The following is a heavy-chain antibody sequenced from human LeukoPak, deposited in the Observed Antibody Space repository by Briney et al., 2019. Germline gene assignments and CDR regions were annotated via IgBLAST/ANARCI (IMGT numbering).Heavy chain of an antibody. CDR1: GFTFSTYA. Sequence: PGGSLRLSCAASGFTFSTYAMSWVRQAPGKGLEWVSAISGSGGSTYYADSVKGRFTISRDNSKNTLYLQMNSLRAEDTAVYYCARDYYDSSGYFFDIWGQGTMVTVPS. J-gene: IGHJ3*02. D-gene: IGHD3-22*01. V-gene: IGHV3-23*01. CDR3: ARDYYDSSGYFFDI. CDR2: ISGSGGST.